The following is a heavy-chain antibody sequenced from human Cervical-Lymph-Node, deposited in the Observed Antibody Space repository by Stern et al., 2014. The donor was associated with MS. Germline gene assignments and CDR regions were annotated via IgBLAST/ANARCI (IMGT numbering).Heavy chain of an antibody. CDR1: GFIFSDYY. Sequence: QDQLVQSGGGLVKPGGSLRLSCAASGFIFSDYYMSWIRRAPGKGLEWVSYISSSGSSIFYADSGKGRFTISRDNAENSLYLQMNSLRAEDTAVYYCARGDRAVTGAIDYWGQGTLVTVSS. D-gene: IGHD6-19*01. J-gene: IGHJ4*02. CDR3: ARGDRAVTGAIDY. CDR2: ISSSGSSI. V-gene: IGHV3-11*01.